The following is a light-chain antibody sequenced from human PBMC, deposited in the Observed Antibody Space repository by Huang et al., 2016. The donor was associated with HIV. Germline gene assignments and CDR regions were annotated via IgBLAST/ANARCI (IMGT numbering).Light chain of an antibody. CDR2: GAS. J-gene: IGKJ4*01. Sequence: EIVLTQSPATLSLSPGERATLSCRASQSISSYVAWYQQKPGQAPRLLINGASNRATGVPARFSGRGSGTDFTLTITSLEPEDFAVYYCQQRGDWPLTFGGGTKVEIK. V-gene: IGKV3-11*01. CDR1: QSISSY. CDR3: QQRGDWPLT.